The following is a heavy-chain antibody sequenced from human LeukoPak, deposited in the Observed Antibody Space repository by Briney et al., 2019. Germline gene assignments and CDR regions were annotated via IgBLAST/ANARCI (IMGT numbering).Heavy chain of an antibody. D-gene: IGHD3-22*01. Sequence: PGTLSLTCTVSGVSLSSYYWSWIRQPPGKGLGWIGYIYYSGSTNYNPSLKSRVTISVDTSKNQFSLKLSSVTAADTAVYYCARPAPSYDSSGYYHDDAFDIWGQGTMVTVSS. CDR1: GVSLSSYY. J-gene: IGHJ3*02. V-gene: IGHV4-59*01. CDR3: ARPAPSYDSSGYYHDDAFDI. CDR2: IYYSGST.